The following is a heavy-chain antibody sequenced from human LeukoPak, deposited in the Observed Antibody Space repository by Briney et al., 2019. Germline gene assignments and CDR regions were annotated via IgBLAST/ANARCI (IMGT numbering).Heavy chain of an antibody. J-gene: IGHJ4*02. CDR3: ARSSGYYYVSYFDY. Sequence: ASVKVSCKAAGCTFTGYYMHWVRQAPGQGLEWMGWINPNSGGTNYAQKFQGRVTMTRDTSISTAYMELSRLRSDDTAVYYCARSSGYYYVSYFDYWGQGTLVTVSS. CDR1: GCTFTGYY. V-gene: IGHV1-2*02. CDR2: INPNSGGT. D-gene: IGHD3-22*01.